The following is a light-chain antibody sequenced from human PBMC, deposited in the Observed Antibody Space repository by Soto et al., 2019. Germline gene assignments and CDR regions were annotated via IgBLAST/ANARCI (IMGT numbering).Light chain of an antibody. Sequence: AIHLTQSPSSLSATVGDSVTITCRASQGIARALAWYQQKPGKAPKLLIYDASSLESGVPSRFSGSGYVTDFTLTITSLQPEDFATYYCQQFSNYPLTFDGGTKVEIK. CDR1: QGIARA. J-gene: IGKJ4*01. CDR3: QQFSNYPLT. CDR2: DAS. V-gene: IGKV1D-13*01.